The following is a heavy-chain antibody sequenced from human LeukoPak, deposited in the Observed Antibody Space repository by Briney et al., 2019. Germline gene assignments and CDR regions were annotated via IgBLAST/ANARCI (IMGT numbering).Heavy chain of an antibody. D-gene: IGHD6-19*01. J-gene: IGHJ2*01. Sequence: PSETLSLTCTVSGGSISSGGYYWSWIRQHPGKGLEWIGYIYYSGSTYYNPSLKSRVTISVDTSKNQFSLKLSSVTAADTAVYYCARDQRDSRGWWYDLWGRGTLVTVSS. CDR3: ARDQRDSRGWWYDL. CDR1: GGSISSGGYY. CDR2: IYYSGST. V-gene: IGHV4-31*03.